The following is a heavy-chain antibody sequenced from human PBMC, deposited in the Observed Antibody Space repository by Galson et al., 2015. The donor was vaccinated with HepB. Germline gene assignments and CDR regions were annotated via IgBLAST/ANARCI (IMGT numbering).Heavy chain of an antibody. CDR3: AKDKKSRFGEVLGSEFDY. D-gene: IGHD3-10*01. V-gene: IGHV3-43D*04. CDR2: ISWDGGST. J-gene: IGHJ4*02. Sequence: SLRLSCAASGFTFDDYAMHWVRQAPGKGLEWVSLISWDGGSTYYADSVKGRFTISRDNSKNSLYLQMNSLRAEDTALYYCAKDKKSRFGEVLGSEFDYWGQGTLVTVSS. CDR1: GFTFDDYA.